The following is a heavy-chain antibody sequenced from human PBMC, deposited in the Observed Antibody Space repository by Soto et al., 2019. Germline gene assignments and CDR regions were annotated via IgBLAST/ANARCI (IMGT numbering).Heavy chain of an antibody. J-gene: IGHJ6*02. Sequence: GGSLRLSCAASGFTFSSYDMHWVRQATGKGLEWVSAIGTAGDTYYPGSVKGRFTISRENAKNSLYLQMNSLRAGDTAVYYCAREKRITMVRGVIGYYYYGMDVWGQGTTVTVS. CDR1: GFTFSSYD. CDR2: IGTAGDT. D-gene: IGHD3-10*01. V-gene: IGHV3-13*01. CDR3: AREKRITMVRGVIGYYYYGMDV.